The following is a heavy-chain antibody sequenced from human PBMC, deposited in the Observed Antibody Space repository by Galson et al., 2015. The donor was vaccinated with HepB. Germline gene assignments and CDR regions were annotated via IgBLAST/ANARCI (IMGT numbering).Heavy chain of an antibody. J-gene: IGHJ4*02. D-gene: IGHD1-14*01. CDR2: ISYDGSNK. CDR3: AREGWSTEIDY. Sequence: SLRLSCAASGFTFSSYAMHWVRQAPGKGLEWVAVISYDGSNKYYADSVKGRFTISRDNSKNTLYLQMNSLRAEDTAVYYCAREGWSTEIDYWGQGTLVTVSS. V-gene: IGHV3-30*04. CDR1: GFTFSSYA.